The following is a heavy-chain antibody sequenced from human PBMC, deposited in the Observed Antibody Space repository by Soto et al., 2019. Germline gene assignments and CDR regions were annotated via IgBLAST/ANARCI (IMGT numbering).Heavy chain of an antibody. V-gene: IGHV1-3*01. Sequence: QVQLVQSGAEVKKPGASVKVSCKASGYTFTSYAMHWVRQAPGQRLEWMGWINAGNGNTKYSQKFQGRVTITRDTSAITVYMELSSLRSEDTAVYYCARDMGFGLSDYWGQGTLVTVSS. D-gene: IGHD3-10*01. CDR3: ARDMGFGLSDY. J-gene: IGHJ4*02. CDR2: INAGNGNT. CDR1: GYTFTSYA.